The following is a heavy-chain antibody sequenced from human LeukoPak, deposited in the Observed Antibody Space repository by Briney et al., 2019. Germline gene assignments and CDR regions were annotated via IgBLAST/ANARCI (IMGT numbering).Heavy chain of an antibody. D-gene: IGHD4-17*01. CDR1: GGSINDFY. Sequence: PSETLSLTCTVSGGSINDFYWTWIRQAPGKRLEWVGYISDSGATDYNPSLRSRVTMSVDTSKNEFSLQLTSVTAADTAMYYCARVVRGAVTSNCFAPWGQGTLVTVSS. J-gene: IGHJ5*02. CDR2: ISDSGAT. V-gene: IGHV4-59*01. CDR3: ARVVRGAVTSNCFAP.